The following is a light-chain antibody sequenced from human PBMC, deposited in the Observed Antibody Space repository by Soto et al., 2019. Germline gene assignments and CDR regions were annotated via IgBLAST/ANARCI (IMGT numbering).Light chain of an antibody. V-gene: IGKV1-5*01. J-gene: IGKJ1*01. Sequence: DIQMTQSPSSLSASVGDRVTITCRASQSISRYLNWYQQKPGKAPKLLIHDATSLESGVPSRFSGSGSGTEFTLTISSLQPDDFATYYCQHYNSYSEAFGQGTKVDIK. CDR3: QHYNSYSEA. CDR2: DAT. CDR1: QSISRY.